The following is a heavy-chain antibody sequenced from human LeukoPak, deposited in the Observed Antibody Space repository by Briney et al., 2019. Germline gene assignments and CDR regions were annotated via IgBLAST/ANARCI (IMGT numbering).Heavy chain of an antibody. V-gene: IGHV4-4*02. J-gene: IGHJ4*01. D-gene: IGHD6-19*01. Sequence: PSETLSLTCAVSGGSISTNNRWHWVRQSPGKGLEWIGEIYHNGNTNYNPSLKSRVTMSVDTSKNQFSLKVNYVTAADTATCYCAREVAAGSYRGFDYWGQGTLVTVSS. CDR2: IYHNGNT. CDR1: GGSISTNNR. CDR3: AREVAAGSYRGFDY.